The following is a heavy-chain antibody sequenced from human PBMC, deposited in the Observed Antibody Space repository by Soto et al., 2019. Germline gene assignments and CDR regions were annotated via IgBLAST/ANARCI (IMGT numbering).Heavy chain of an antibody. J-gene: IGHJ5*02. D-gene: IGHD3-9*01. CDR3: ARLIPYYDILTGYYNWFDP. Sequence: SETLSLTCTVSGGSISSYYWSWIRQPPGKGLEWIGYIYYTGSTNYNPSLKSRVTISVDTSKNQFSLKLTSVTAADTAVYYCARLIPYYDILTGYYNWFDPWGQGTLVTVSS. V-gene: IGHV4-59*12. CDR1: GGSISSYY. CDR2: IYYTGST.